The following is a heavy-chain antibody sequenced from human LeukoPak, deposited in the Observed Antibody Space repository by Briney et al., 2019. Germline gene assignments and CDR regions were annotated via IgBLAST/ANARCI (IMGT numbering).Heavy chain of an antibody. CDR1: GFTFSSYT. V-gene: IGHV3-23*01. CDR3: AKEIGGAWVDY. CDR2: ILGRGDRT. Sequence: GGSLRLSCAASGFTFSSYTMSWVRQAPGKGLEWVSGILGRGDRTYYADSVKGRFTISRDNSKNTLYLQINSLRAEDTAVYYCAKEIGGAWVDYWGQGTPVTVSS. D-gene: IGHD1-26*01. J-gene: IGHJ4*02.